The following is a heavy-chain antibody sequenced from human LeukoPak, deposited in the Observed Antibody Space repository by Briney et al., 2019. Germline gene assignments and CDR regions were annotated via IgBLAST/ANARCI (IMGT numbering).Heavy chain of an antibody. V-gene: IGHV3-30-3*01. CDR2: ISYDGSNK. CDR3: ARFLTGTDY. CDR1: GFTFSSYA. D-gene: IGHD7-27*01. J-gene: IGHJ4*02. Sequence: GGSLRLSCAASGFTFSSYAMHWVRQAPGKGLEWVAVISYDGSNKYYADSVKGRFTISRDNSKNTLYLQMNSLRAEDTAVYYCARFLTGTDYWGQGTLVTVSS.